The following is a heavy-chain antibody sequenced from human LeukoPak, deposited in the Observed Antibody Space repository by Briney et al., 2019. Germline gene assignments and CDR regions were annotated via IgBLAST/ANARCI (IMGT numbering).Heavy chain of an antibody. V-gene: IGHV4-61*05. CDR3: ARRLGIGYCSGVSCYYYMDV. CDR1: GGSISSSSYY. Sequence: SETLSLTCTVSGGSISSSSYYWGWIRQPPGKGLEWIVYVYYSGSTNYNPSLKNRVSMSVDTSKNQFSLKLNSVTAADTAVYYCARRLGIGYCSGVSCYYYMDVWGKGTTVTVSS. D-gene: IGHD2-15*01. J-gene: IGHJ6*03. CDR2: VYYSGST.